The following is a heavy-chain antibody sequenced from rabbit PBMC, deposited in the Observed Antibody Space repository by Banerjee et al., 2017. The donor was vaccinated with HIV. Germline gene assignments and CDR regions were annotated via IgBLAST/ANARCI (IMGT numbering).Heavy chain of an antibody. V-gene: IGHV1S40*01. J-gene: IGHJ6*01. CDR3: ARGRTNIWGDL. Sequence: QSLEESGGDLVKPGASLTLTCTASGFSFSSSYYMCWVRQAPGKGLEWIACIYAGSSGSTYYASWAKGRFTISKTSSTTVTLQMTSLTAADTATYLCARGRTNIWGDLWGQGTLVTVS. CDR1: GFSFSSSYY. CDR2: IYAGSSGST. D-gene: IGHD4-1*01.